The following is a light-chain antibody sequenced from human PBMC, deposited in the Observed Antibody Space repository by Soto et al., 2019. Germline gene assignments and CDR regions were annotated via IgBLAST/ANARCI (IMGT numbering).Light chain of an antibody. CDR3: QQYGSSPLFT. V-gene: IGKV3-20*01. J-gene: IGKJ3*01. Sequence: EIVLTQSPGTLSLSPGERATLSCRASQSVSSSYLAWYQQKPGQAPRLLIYGASSRATGIPDRISGSGSGTDFTLTISRLEPEDFAVYYCQQYGSSPLFTFGAGTKVDIK. CDR1: QSVSSSY. CDR2: GAS.